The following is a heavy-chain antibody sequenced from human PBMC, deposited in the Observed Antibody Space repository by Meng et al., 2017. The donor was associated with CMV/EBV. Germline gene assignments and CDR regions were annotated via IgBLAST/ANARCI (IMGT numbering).Heavy chain of an antibody. CDR1: GGTFSSYA. J-gene: IGHJ6*02. V-gene: IGHV1-69*10. CDR3: ARGRYDFWSGYYTKGGRYYYYGMDV. CDR2: IIPILGMA. D-gene: IGHD3-3*01. Sequence: SVKVSCKASGGTFSSYAISWVRQAPGQGLEWMGGIIPILGMANYAQKFQGRVTITADKSTSTAYMEMSSLRSEDTAVYYCARGRYDFWSGYYTKGGRYYYYGMDVWGQGTTVTVSS.